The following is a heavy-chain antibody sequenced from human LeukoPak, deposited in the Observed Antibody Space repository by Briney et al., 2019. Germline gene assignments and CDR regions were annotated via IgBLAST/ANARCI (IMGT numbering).Heavy chain of an antibody. J-gene: IGHJ4*02. V-gene: IGHV3-30*18. CDR2: ISYDGSNK. CDR3: AKDDRWLQFCC. Sequence: GGSLRLSCAASGFTFSSYGMHWVRQAPGKGLEWVAVISYDGSNKYYADSVKGRFTISRDNSKNTLYLQMNSLRAEDTAVYYCAKDDRWLQFCCWGQGTLVTVSA. CDR1: GFTFSSYG. D-gene: IGHD5-24*01.